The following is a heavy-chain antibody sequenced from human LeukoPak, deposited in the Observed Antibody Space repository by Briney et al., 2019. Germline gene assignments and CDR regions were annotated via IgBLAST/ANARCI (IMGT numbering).Heavy chain of an antibody. Sequence: ASVKVSCKASGYTFTSYDINWVRQATGQGLEWMGWMNPNSGNTGYAQKFQGRVTMTRNTSISTAYMELSSLRSEDTAVYYCARAIGDYDAFDIWGQGTMVTVSS. CDR2: MNPNSGNT. D-gene: IGHD4-17*01. J-gene: IGHJ3*02. V-gene: IGHV1-8*01. CDR3: ARAIGDYDAFDI. CDR1: GYTFTSYD.